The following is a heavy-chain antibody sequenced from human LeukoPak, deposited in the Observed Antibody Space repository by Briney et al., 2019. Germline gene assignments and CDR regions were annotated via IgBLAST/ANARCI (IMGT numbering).Heavy chain of an antibody. CDR3: AREGGSYSNYFDY. D-gene: IGHD1-26*01. CDR2: IYSDGIST. J-gene: IGHJ4*02. CDR1: GLTVSSNY. Sequence: GGSLRLSCAASGLTVSSNYMNWVRQAPGKGLVWVSRIYSDGISTSYADSVKGRFTISRDNAKNTLYLQMNSLKAEDTAIYYCAREGGSYSNYFDYWGQGTLVTVSS. V-gene: IGHV3-74*01.